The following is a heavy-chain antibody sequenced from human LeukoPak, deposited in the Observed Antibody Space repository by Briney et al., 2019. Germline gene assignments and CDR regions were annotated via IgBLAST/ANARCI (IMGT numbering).Heavy chain of an antibody. CDR2: IKQDGSEK. J-gene: IGHJ4*02. D-gene: IGHD3-22*01. V-gene: IGHV3-7*03. Sequence: GGSLRLSCAASGFTFSSYWMSWVRQAPGKGLEWVANIKQDGSEKYYADSVKGRFTISRDNAKNSLYLQMNSLRAEDTALYYCAKDSDSSGYWLSFDYWGQGTLVTVSS. CDR3: AKDSDSSGYWLSFDY. CDR1: GFTFSSYW.